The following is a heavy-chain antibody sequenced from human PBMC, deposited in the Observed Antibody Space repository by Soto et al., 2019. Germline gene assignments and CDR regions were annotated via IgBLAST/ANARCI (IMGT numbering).Heavy chain of an antibody. D-gene: IGHD3-10*01. V-gene: IGHV1-8*01. CDR2: MNPNSGNT. CDR1: GYTFTSYD. Sequence: ASVKVSCKASGYTFTSYDINWVRQATGQGLEWMGWMNPNSGNTDYAQRFQGRVTMTRNTSKGTAYMELSSLRSEDTAVYYCARNYYGSGMGYYYYGMDVWGQGTMVTVSS. CDR3: ARNYYGSGMGYYYYGMDV. J-gene: IGHJ6*02.